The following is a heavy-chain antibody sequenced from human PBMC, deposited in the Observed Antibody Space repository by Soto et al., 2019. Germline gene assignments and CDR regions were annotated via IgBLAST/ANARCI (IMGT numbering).Heavy chain of an antibody. D-gene: IGHD3-3*01. CDR2: ISAYSGNT. V-gene: IGHV1-18*01. Sequence: ASVKVSCEASGYTFTSYDINCVRQATGQGLEWMGWISAYSGNTDYAQKLQGRVTMTTDTSTSTAYMELRSLRSDDTAVYYCARGFSSDFWSGYYAPIGYWGQGTLVTVSS. J-gene: IGHJ4*02. CDR1: GYTFTSYD. CDR3: ARGFSSDFWSGYYAPIGY.